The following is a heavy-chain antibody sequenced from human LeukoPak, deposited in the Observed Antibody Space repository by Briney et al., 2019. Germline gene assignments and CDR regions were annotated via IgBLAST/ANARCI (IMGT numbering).Heavy chain of an antibody. Sequence: PGGSLRLSCAASGFTFSSYWMNWVRQAPGKGLEWVANIKQDGSEKNYVDFVKGRFTISRDNAKNSLDLQMNSLRAEDTAMYYCARACGDGYQWYFDLWGRGTLVTVSS. J-gene: IGHJ2*01. CDR3: ARACGDGYQWYFDL. V-gene: IGHV3-7*01. CDR1: GFTFSSYW. CDR2: IKQDGSEK. D-gene: IGHD5-24*01.